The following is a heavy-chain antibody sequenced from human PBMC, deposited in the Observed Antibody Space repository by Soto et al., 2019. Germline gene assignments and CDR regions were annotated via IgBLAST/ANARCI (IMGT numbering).Heavy chain of an antibody. Sequence: ASVKVSCKAFGYTFTSYYMHWVRQAPGQGLEWMGIINPSGGSTSYAQKFQGRVTMTRDTSTSTVHTELSSLRSEDTAVYYCARGAPNLEQWLVFWFDPWGQGTLVTVSS. CDR1: GYTFTSYY. CDR3: ARGAPNLEQWLVFWFDP. D-gene: IGHD6-19*01. J-gene: IGHJ5*02. V-gene: IGHV1-46*03. CDR2: INPSGGST.